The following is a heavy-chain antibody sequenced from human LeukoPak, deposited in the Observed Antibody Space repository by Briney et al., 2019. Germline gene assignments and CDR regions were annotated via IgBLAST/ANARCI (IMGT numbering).Heavy chain of an antibody. D-gene: IGHD4-17*01. CDR1: GYSISSGYY. J-gene: IGHJ4*02. CDR2: IYYSGST. CDR3: ARLTVTTNYYFDY. Sequence: SETLSLTCTVSGYSISSGYYWGWIRQPPGKGLEWIGYIYYSGSTYYNPSLKSRVTISVDTSKNQFSLKLSSVTAADTAVYYCARLTVTTNYYFDYWGQGTLVTVSS. V-gene: IGHV4-38-2*02.